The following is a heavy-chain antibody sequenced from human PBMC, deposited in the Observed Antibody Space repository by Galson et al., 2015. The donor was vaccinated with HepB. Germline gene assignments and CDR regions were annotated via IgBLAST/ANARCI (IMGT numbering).Heavy chain of an antibody. CDR1: GGSISSSSYY. V-gene: IGHV4-39*01. CDR3: ARHPLDSADGIAFDI. D-gene: IGHD6-13*01. Sequence: ETLSLTCTVSGGSISSSSYYWDWIRQPPGKGLEWIATIYNSVTTYYNPSLKSRVTISVDTSRNQLSLNLNSVTAADTAVYFCARHPLDSADGIAFDIWGHGTMVTVSS. J-gene: IGHJ3*02. CDR2: IYNSVTT.